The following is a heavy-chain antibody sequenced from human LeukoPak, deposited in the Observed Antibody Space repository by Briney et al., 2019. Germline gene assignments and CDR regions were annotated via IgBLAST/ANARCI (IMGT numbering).Heavy chain of an antibody. CDR3: ARDNSVRDEAWWFSP. CDR2: INPNSGDR. Sequence: ASVKVSCKASGYTFTSYDITWVRQATGQGLEWMGRINPNSGDRGYAQKFQGRVTITRNISISTAYMELSSLRSEDTAVYYCARDNSVRDEAWWFSPWGQGTLVTVSS. V-gene: IGHV1-8*03. D-gene: IGHD5-24*01. J-gene: IGHJ5*02. CDR1: GYTFTSYD.